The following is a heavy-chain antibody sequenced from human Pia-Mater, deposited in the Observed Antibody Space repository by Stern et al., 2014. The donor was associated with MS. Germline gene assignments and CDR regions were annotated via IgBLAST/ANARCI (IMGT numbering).Heavy chain of an antibody. Sequence: QVTLKESGPALVKPTQTLTLTCTFSGFSLVTSGVRVRWIRQPPGKALEWLARMDWNDKTFYNTSLMTRLTIAKDTSKNQVVLTMTNVDPVDTATYYCARMMGSGYRHYFDYWGQGTPVTVS. CDR2: MDWNDKT. V-gene: IGHV2-70*04. D-gene: IGHD3-3*01. CDR1: GFSLVTSGVR. CDR3: ARMMGSGYRHYFDY. J-gene: IGHJ4*02.